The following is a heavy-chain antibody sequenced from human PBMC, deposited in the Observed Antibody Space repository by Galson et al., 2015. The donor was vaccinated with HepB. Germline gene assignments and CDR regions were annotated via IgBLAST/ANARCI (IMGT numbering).Heavy chain of an antibody. Sequence: SLRLSCAASGFTFSSYWMHWVRQAPGKGLVWVSRINSDGSSTTYADSVKGRFTISRDNAKSTLYLQMNSLRAEDTAVYYCAIHSAYSGDFKGPTLWGQGTMVTVSS. J-gene: IGHJ3*01. CDR1: GFTFSSYW. CDR2: INSDGSST. CDR3: AIHSAYSGDFKGPTL. V-gene: IGHV3-74*01. D-gene: IGHD1-26*01.